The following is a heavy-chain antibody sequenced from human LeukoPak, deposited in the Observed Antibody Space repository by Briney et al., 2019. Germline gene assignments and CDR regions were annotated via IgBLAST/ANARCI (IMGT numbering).Heavy chain of an antibody. Sequence: GGSLRLSCAASGFTFSNYWMHWVRQAPGKGLVWVSRIYTDGSDTTYADSVKGRFTISRDNARNTLYLQMNSLRAEDTAVYYCARLLPGGTRYLDSWGQGTLVTVSS. V-gene: IGHV3-74*01. CDR1: GFTFSNYW. D-gene: IGHD3-9*01. CDR3: ARLLPGGTRYLDS. CDR2: IYTDGSDT. J-gene: IGHJ4*02.